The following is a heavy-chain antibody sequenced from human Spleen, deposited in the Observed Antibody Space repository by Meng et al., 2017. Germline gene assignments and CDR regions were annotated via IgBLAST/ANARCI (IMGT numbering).Heavy chain of an antibody. CDR2: INPNIGGT. J-gene: IGHJ4*02. D-gene: IGHD5-24*01. Sequence: ASVKVSCKASGYTFTGYYIHWVRQAPRQGLEWMGRINPNIGGTNYAQNFQGRVTMTRDTSISTAYMELSSLTSDDTAVYYCARGEARDGYNYFFDNWGQGTLVTVSS. V-gene: IGHV1-2*06. CDR1: GYTFTGYY. CDR3: ARGEARDGYNYFFDN.